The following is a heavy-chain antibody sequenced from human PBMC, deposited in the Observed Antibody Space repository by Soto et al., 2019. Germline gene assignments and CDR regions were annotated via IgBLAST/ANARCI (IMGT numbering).Heavy chain of an antibody. J-gene: IGHJ4*02. CDR3: ASHVLESGWVFAH. D-gene: IGHD6-19*01. Sequence: SDTLSLTCTLSVGSISSDTYYCGWIRQPPWRGLEWIASIYYRGDTHYNPPLKSRVSISVDTSNNRFSLKLNSVTAADTAIYYCASHVLESGWVFAHWGLGILVTVS. V-gene: IGHV4-39*02. CDR1: VGSISSDTYY. CDR2: IYYRGDT.